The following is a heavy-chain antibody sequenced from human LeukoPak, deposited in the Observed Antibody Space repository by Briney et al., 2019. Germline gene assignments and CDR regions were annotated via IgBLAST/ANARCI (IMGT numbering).Heavy chain of an antibody. V-gene: IGHV1-8*01. Sequence: ASVKVSCKASGYTFTSYDIHWVRQATGQGLEWMGWMNPNSGNTGYAQKFQGRVTMTRDTSISTAYMELSSLRSEDTAVYYCARGRFRWELEIRDFDYWGQGTLVTVSS. D-gene: IGHD1-26*01. J-gene: IGHJ4*02. CDR2: MNPNSGNT. CDR1: GYTFTSYD. CDR3: ARGRFRWELEIRDFDY.